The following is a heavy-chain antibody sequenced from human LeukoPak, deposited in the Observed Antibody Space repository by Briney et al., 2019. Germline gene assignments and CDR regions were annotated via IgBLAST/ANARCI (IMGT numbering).Heavy chain of an antibody. V-gene: IGHV4-30-4*01. CDR1: GGSISSGDYY. J-gene: IGHJ4*02. D-gene: IGHD5-18*01. CDR3: AMLPRELGRDTHTAMVTDY. Sequence: SLTLSLTCTVSGGSISSGDYYWSWIRQPPRKVLEWIGYICYSGSTYYNPSLKSRVTISVDTSKNQFSLKLGSVTAADTAVDYCAMLPRELGRDTHTAMVTDYWGQGTLVTVSS. CDR2: ICYSGST.